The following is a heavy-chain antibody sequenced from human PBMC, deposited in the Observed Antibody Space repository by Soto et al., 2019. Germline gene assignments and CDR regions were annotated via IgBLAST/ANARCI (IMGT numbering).Heavy chain of an antibody. Sequence: PGGSLRLSCSASGFTFSSYAMHWVRQAPGKGLEYVSAISSNGGSTYYADSVKGRFTISRDNSKNTLYLQMSSLRAEDTAVYYCVKSITSWMSVWFDPWGQGTLVTVSS. D-gene: IGHD2-2*01. CDR3: VKSITSWMSVWFDP. CDR2: ISSNGGST. CDR1: GFTFSSYA. V-gene: IGHV3-64D*08. J-gene: IGHJ5*02.